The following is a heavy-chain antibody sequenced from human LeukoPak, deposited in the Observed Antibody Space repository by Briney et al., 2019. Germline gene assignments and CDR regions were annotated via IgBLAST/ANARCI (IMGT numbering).Heavy chain of an antibody. Sequence: ASVKVSCKASGYTFTGYYMHWVRHPPGQGLEWMGWINPNSGGTNSAQKFQGRVTMTRDTSISTAYMELSRLSSDDTAVSYCARAAVGATGAIDYWGQGTLVTVSS. V-gene: IGHV1-2*02. CDR3: ARAAVGATGAIDY. CDR2: INPNSGGT. CDR1: GYTFTGYY. D-gene: IGHD1-26*01. J-gene: IGHJ4*02.